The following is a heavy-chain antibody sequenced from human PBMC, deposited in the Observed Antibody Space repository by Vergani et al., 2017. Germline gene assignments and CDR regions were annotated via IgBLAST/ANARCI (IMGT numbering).Heavy chain of an antibody. J-gene: IGHJ6*02. Sequence: EVQLLESGGDLVQPGGSLRLSCAASGFTFNHYAMNWVRQAPGKGLEWVSCISGSGGSTYYAGSVKGRFTISRDSSKNTLYLQMNSLSDVDTAVYYCAKANPRNSGYDYLYYYHAMDVWGQGTTVTVSS. CDR1: GFTFNHYA. D-gene: IGHD5-12*01. V-gene: IGHV3-23*01. CDR2: ISGSGGST. CDR3: AKANPRNSGYDYLYYYHAMDV.